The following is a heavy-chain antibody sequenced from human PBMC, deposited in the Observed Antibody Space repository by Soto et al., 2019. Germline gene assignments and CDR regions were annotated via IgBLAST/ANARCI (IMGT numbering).Heavy chain of an antibody. D-gene: IGHD3-22*01. CDR3: ARELDYYDSSGYYPYFDY. CDR2: IWYDGSNK. CDR1: GFTFSIYG. V-gene: IGHV3-33*01. Sequence: LRLSCAASGFTFSIYGMHWVRQAPGKGLEWVAVIWYDGSNKYYADSVKGRFTISRDNSKNTLYLQMNSLRAEDTAVYYCARELDYYDSSGYYPYFDYWGQGTLVTVSS. J-gene: IGHJ4*02.